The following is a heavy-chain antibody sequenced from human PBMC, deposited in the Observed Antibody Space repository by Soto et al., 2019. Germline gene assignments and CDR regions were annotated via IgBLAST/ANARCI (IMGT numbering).Heavy chain of an antibody. CDR3: AREELPYSSSWLLYGMDV. Sequence: PSETLSLTCTVSGGSISSYYWSWIRQPPGKGLEWIGRIYSSGSTNYNPSLESRVTMSVDMSKNQFSLKLSSVTAADTAVYYCAREELPYSSSWLLYGMDVWGQGTTVTVSS. CDR1: GGSISSYY. J-gene: IGHJ6*02. D-gene: IGHD6-13*01. V-gene: IGHV4-4*07. CDR2: IYSSGST.